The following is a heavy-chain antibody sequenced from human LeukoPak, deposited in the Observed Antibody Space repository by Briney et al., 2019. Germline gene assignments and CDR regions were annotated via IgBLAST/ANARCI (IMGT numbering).Heavy chain of an antibody. CDR3: AVDGPYCGSDCYPQAKYFDY. J-gene: IGHJ4*02. Sequence: GASVKISCKASGYTFTSYSISWVRQAPGQGLEWMGWISAYNGNTNYAQKLQGRVTITTDTSTSTAYMELRSLRSDDTAVYYCAVDGPYCGSDCYPQAKYFDYWGPRTLVTVSS. V-gene: IGHV1-18*01. D-gene: IGHD2-21*02. CDR1: GYTFTSYS. CDR2: ISAYNGNT.